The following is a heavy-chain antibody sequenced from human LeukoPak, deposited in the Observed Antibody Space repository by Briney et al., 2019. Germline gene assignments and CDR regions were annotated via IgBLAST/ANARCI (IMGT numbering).Heavy chain of an antibody. J-gene: IGHJ6*02. CDR3: TTDSARGTRVRIGYYYYGMDV. CDR2: ISSSSSTR. Sequence: GGSLRLSCAASGFTFSSYSMNWVRQAPGKGLEWVSYISSSSSTRYYADSVKGRFTISRDNAKNSLYLQMHSLKTEDTAVYYCTTDSARGTRVRIGYYYYGMDVWGQGTTVTVSS. D-gene: IGHD3-16*01. V-gene: IGHV3-48*01. CDR1: GFTFSSYS.